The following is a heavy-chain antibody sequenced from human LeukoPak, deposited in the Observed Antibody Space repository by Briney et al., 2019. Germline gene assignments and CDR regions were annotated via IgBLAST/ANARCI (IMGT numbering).Heavy chain of an antibody. Sequence: GGSLRLSCAASGFTLSSYSMNWVRQAPGKGLEWVSSISSSSSYIYYADSVKGRFTISRDNAKNSLYLQMNSLRAEDTAVYYCARDRYSSSSLDFWGQGTLVTVSS. CDR1: GFTLSSYS. J-gene: IGHJ4*02. CDR3: ARDRYSSSSLDF. V-gene: IGHV3-21*01. CDR2: ISSSSSYI. D-gene: IGHD6-6*01.